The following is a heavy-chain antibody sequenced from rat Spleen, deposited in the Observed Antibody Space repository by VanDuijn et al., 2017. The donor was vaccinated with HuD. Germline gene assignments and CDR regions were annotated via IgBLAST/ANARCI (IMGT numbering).Heavy chain of an antibody. D-gene: IGHD4-1*01. V-gene: IGHV2-1*01. Sequence: VQLKESGPGLVQPSQTLSLTCTVSDFSLTIFDVHWVRQPPGKGLEWMGGIWGDGSTDYNSVLKSRLSISRDTSKSKVFLKVNSLQTEDTAIYFCTRGFMRFAYWGQGTLVTVSS. J-gene: IGHJ3*01. CDR1: DFSLTIFD. CDR3: TRGFMRFAY. CDR2: IWGDGST.